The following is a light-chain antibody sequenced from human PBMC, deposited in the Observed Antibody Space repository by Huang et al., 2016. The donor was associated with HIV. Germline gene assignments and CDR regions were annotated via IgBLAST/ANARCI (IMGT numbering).Light chain of an antibody. Sequence: DIVMIQTPLSLSVTPGQPASISCKSSQSLLHSDGKTYLYWYLQKPGQSPHLLIYEVSRRFAGVPDRCSGSGSGTDFTLKISRVEAEDVGVYYCMQGKHFPRTFGQGTKVEIK. CDR2: EVS. V-gene: IGKV2-29*02. J-gene: IGKJ1*01. CDR1: QSLLHSDGKTY. CDR3: MQGKHFPRT.